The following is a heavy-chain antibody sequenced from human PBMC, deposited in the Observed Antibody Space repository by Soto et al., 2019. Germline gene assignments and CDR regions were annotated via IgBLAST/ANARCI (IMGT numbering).Heavy chain of an antibody. CDR1: GGTFSSYA. J-gene: IGHJ3*02. V-gene: IGHV1-69*13. Sequence: SVKVSCKASGGTFSSYAISWVRQAPGQGLEWMGGIIPVFGTANYAQMFQGRVTITADDATNTAYMELSSLRSDDTAMYYCARDSTVATHAFDIWGQGTMVTVSS. CDR3: ARDSTVATHAFDI. D-gene: IGHD4-4*01. CDR2: IIPVFGTA.